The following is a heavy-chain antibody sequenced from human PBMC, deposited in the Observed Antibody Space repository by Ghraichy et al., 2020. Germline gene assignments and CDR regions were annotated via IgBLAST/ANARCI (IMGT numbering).Heavy chain of an antibody. J-gene: IGHJ4*02. CDR2: IPHGGDT. CDR3: ARGHGGTFDH. V-gene: IGHV4-30-2*01. Sequence: SQTLSLTCAVSGDSIGSRAYSWNWIRQPPGKGLEWIGSIPHGGDTSYNPSLKSRVTVSVDRSANQFSLRLSSVSAADTAVYYCARGHGGTFDHWGQGTLVTVSS. CDR1: GDSIGSRAYS. D-gene: IGHD4-23*01.